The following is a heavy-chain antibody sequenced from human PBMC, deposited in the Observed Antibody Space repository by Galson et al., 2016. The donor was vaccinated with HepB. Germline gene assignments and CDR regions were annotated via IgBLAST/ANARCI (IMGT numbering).Heavy chain of an antibody. Sequence: SVKVSCKASGYTITSYYMHWVRQAPGQGLEWMGVIYPSGDTTNYSQRFRGRVTMTRDTSTNTVYMELSSLRSEDTAVYYCVREGLPEVKYFDYWGQGTLGAFSA. CDR3: VREGLPEVKYFDY. CDR1: GYTITSYY. CDR2: IYPSGDTT. J-gene: IGHJ4*02. V-gene: IGHV1-46*01. D-gene: IGHD3-10*01.